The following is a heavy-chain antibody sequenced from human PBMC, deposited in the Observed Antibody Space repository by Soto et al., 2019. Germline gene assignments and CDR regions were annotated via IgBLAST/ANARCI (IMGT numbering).Heavy chain of an antibody. CDR2: IYHSGST. CDR3: ARKSPGLDAFDI. J-gene: IGHJ3*02. Sequence: SSGSISSSTWWSWVRQPPGKGLEWIGEIYHSGSTNYNPSLKSRVTISVYKSKNQFSLKLSSVTAADTAVYYCARKSPGLDAFDIWGQGTMVTASS. D-gene: IGHD3-16*01. CDR1: SGSISSSTW. V-gene: IGHV4-4*02.